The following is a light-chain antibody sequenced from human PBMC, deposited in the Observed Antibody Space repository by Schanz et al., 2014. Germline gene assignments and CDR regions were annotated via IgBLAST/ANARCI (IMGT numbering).Light chain of an antibody. J-gene: IGKJ3*01. V-gene: IGKV1-5*01. CDR1: QSISSW. Sequence: DIQMPQSPSTLSASVGARVTITCRASQSISSWLAWYQQKPGKAPKLLIYDASSLESGVPSRFSGSGSGTEFTLTISSLQPDDFATYYCQQYNSYPFTFGPGTKVDIK. CDR2: DAS. CDR3: QQYNSYPFT.